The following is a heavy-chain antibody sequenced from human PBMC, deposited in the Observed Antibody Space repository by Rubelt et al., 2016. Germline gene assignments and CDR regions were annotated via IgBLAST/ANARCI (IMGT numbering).Heavy chain of an antibody. J-gene: IGHJ6*02. CDR3: AGDKLPRDGMDV. Sequence: QVQLQPWGAGLLKHSETLSLTCAVFGGSFSGYYWTWIRQPPGKGLAWIGEINHSGSANCNLSLTSSLTISVDTSKNQFTLKLSAVTGADAAVYYCAGDKLPRDGMDVWGQGTTVTVSS. V-gene: IGHV4-34*01. D-gene: IGHD5-24*01. CDR1: GGSFSGYY. CDR2: INHSGSA.